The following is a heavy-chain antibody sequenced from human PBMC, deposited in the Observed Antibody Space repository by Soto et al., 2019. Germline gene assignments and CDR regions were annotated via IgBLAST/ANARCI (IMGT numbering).Heavy chain of an antibody. CDR3: ASDLRSGWYSVVSLY. CDR1: GYTLTELS. Sequence: ASVKVSCKVSGYTLTELSMHWVRQAPGKGLEWMGGFDPEDGETIYAQKFQGRVTMTEDTSTDTAYMELSSLRSEDTAVYYCASDLRSGWYSVVSLYSGPGTLVTGSS. CDR2: FDPEDGET. D-gene: IGHD6-19*01. V-gene: IGHV1-24*01. J-gene: IGHJ4*02.